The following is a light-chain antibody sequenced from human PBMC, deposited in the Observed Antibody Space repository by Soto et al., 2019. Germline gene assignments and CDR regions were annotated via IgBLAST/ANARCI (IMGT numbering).Light chain of an antibody. CDR3: QQYGSSPRT. CDR1: RSLSSTS. J-gene: IGKJ1*01. CDR2: DVS. V-gene: IGKV3-20*01. Sequence: EIVLTQSPGTLSLSPGERAALSCRASRSLSSTSLAWYQQRPGQAPRLLIYDVSSRATGIPDRFSGSGSGTDFTLTINRLEPDAFAVYYCQQYGSSPRTFGQGTKVEIK.